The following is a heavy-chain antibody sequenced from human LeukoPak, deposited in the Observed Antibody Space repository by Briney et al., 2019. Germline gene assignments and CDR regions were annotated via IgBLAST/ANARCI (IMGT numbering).Heavy chain of an antibody. Sequence: SETLSLTCTVSGGSISSGGYYWSWIRQPPGKGLEWIGYIYHSGSTYYNPSLKSRVTISVDRSKNQFSLKLSSVTAADTAVYYCARGVRSGIVVVPAALWFDPWGQGTLVTVSS. D-gene: IGHD2-2*01. V-gene: IGHV4-30-2*01. CDR1: GGSISSGGYY. CDR3: ARGVRSGIVVVPAALWFDP. J-gene: IGHJ5*02. CDR2: IYHSGST.